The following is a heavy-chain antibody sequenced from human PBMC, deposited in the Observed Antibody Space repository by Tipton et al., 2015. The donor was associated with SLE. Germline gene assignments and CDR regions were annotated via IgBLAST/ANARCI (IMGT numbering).Heavy chain of an antibody. CDR1: GFTFTSYA. CDR3: AKDSYDSSGYQGYYYYYYMDV. D-gene: IGHD3-22*01. Sequence: SLRLSCAASGFTFTSYAMSWVRQAPGKGLEWVSGISGSGGSTYYADSVKGRFTISRDNSKNTLYLQMNSLRAEDTAVYYCAKDSYDSSGYQGYYYYYYMDVWGKGTTVTVSS. CDR2: ISGSGGST. J-gene: IGHJ6*03. V-gene: IGHV3-23*01.